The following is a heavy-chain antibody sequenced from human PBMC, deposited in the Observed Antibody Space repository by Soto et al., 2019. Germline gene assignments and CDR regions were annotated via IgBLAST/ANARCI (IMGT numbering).Heavy chain of an antibody. V-gene: IGHV4-34*01. J-gene: IGHJ6*02. Sequence: SETLSLTCAVYGGSLSGNCCSWIRQPAGKGLGWSGEINHSGSTNYNPSPKSRVTISVDASKNQFSLKLSSVTAADTAVYYCARGEFLWFGERGYYYYYGMDVWGQGTTVTVSS. CDR1: GGSLSGNC. CDR3: ARGEFLWFGERGYYYYYGMDV. CDR2: INHSGST. D-gene: IGHD3-10*01.